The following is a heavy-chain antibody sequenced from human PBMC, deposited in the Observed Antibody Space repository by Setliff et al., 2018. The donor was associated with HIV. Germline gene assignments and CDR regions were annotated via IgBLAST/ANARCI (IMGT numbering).Heavy chain of an antibody. CDR1: GYIFTNHA. V-gene: IGHV1-3*01. CDR3: ARDGCSGQSCYLYNWFDP. D-gene: IGHD2-15*01. CDR2: IKVGSGNT. Sequence: ASVKVSCKASGYIFTNHAVHWVRQAPGQRLEWMGWIKVGSGNTQYSKEFQGRVTITRDTSATTAYMELSSLTSEDAAVYYCARDGCSGQSCYLYNWFDPWGQGTLVTVSS. J-gene: IGHJ5*02.